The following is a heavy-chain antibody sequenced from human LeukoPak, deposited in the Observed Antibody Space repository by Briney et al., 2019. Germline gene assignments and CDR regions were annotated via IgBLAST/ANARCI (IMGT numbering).Heavy chain of an antibody. J-gene: IGHJ4*02. CDR3: VRDDDLYGFDY. CDR1: GFTFSTYW. D-gene: IGHD3-10*01. CDR2: INTDGRST. V-gene: IGHV3-74*01. Sequence: PGGSLRLSCAASGFTFSTYWMHWVRQAPGKGLVWVSGINTDGRSTTYADSVKGRFTISRDNAKNTLYLQMNSLRVEDTARYYCVRDDDLYGFDYWGEGTVVTVSS.